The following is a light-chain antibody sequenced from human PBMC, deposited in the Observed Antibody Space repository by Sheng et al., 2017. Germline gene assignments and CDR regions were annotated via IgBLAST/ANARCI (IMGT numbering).Light chain of an antibody. Sequence: DIEMTQSPSSLSASVGDRVTITCRTSQNVNSYLNWYQQKPGKAPKLLIYGSNLQSRGPSRFSGSGSGSDFTLTITNLQPEDFATYYCQQTYKTPGTFGQGTRLEIK. J-gene: IGKJ5*01. CDR2: GS. CDR3: QQTYKTPGT. CDR1: QNVNSY. V-gene: IGKV1-39*01.